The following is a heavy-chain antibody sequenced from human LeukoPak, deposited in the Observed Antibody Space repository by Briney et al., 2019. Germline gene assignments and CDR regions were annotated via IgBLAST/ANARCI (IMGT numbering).Heavy chain of an antibody. D-gene: IGHD6-6*01. Sequence: GESLKISFKGSGYSFTSYWIGWVRQMPGKGLEWMGIIYPGDSDTRYSPSFQAQLTISADKSISTAYLQWSSLKASDTAMYYCARLVSSSYYFDYWGQGTLVTVSA. J-gene: IGHJ4*02. V-gene: IGHV5-51*01. CDR3: ARLVSSSYYFDY. CDR2: IYPGDSDT. CDR1: GYSFTSYW.